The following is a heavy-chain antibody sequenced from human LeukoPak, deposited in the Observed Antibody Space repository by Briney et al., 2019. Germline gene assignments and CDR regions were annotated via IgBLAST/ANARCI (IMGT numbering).Heavy chain of an antibody. CDR2: IPFRGGT. J-gene: IGHJ1*01. CDR3: ARGGPYGDPYTF. CDR1: GVSISTSGYY. Sequence: SETLSLTCTVSGVSISTSGYYWSWIRQTTGRSLGLIGFIPFRGGTYYNPSLTNRISISLDTSNNQFSLKLSSVTAADTAVYYCARGGPYGDPYTFWGQGAVIAVSS. V-gene: IGHV4-30-4*01. D-gene: IGHD4-17*01.